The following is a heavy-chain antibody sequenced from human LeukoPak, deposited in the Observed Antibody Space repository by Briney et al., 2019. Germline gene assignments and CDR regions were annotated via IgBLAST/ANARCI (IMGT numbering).Heavy chain of an antibody. Sequence: GGTLRLSCTASAFTFSDHWMHWVRQAPGKGLEWVAIISHDGSEKSYVDSVKGRFTISRDNAKNSLYLQMNSLRAEDTAVYYCARDHWRRLDYWGQGTLVTVSS. CDR1: AFTFSDHW. CDR3: ARDHWRRLDY. D-gene: IGHD3-3*01. J-gene: IGHJ4*02. CDR2: ISHDGSEK. V-gene: IGHV3-7*03.